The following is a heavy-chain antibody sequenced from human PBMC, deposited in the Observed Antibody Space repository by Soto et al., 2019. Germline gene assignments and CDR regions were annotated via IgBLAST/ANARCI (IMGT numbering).Heavy chain of an antibody. CDR2: IYHSGST. J-gene: IGHJ4*02. CDR1: VVSISSSNW. CDR3: ARDGPAYDLHY. Sequence: SETLSLTCAVSVVSISSSNWWSWVRQPPGKGLEWIGEIYHSGSTNYNPSLKSRVTISVDKSKNQFSLKLSSVTAADTAVYYCARDGPAYDLHYWGQATLVTLSS. V-gene: IGHV4-4*02. D-gene: IGHD5-12*01.